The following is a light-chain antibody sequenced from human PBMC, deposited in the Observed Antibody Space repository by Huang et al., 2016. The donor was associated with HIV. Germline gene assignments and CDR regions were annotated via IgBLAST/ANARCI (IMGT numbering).Light chain of an antibody. CDR1: QTVSRN. CDR3: QQYNDWPPWT. Sequence: EIVMTQSPATLSVAPGERATLSCRASQTVSRNLAWYQQIPGQAPRRLIYGASTRATDIPARFSGSGSGTEFTLTISSLQSADFAVYYCQQYNDWPPWTFGQGTKVEIK. J-gene: IGKJ1*01. CDR2: GAS. V-gene: IGKV3-15*01.